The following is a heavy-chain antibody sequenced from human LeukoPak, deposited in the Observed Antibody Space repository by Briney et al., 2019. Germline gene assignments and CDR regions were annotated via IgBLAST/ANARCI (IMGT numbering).Heavy chain of an antibody. CDR2: INPNSGGT. D-gene: IGHD3-3*01. J-gene: IGHJ6*03. V-gene: IGHV1-2*02. CDR3: ARGYVLRFLEWLRDYYYYMDV. CDR1: GYTFTNYA. Sequence: ASVKVSCKASGYTFTNYAMNWVRQAPGQGLEWMGWINPNSGGTNYAQKFQGRVTMTRDTSISTAYMELSRLRSDDTAVYYCARGYVLRFLEWLRDYYYYMDVWGKGTTVTVSS.